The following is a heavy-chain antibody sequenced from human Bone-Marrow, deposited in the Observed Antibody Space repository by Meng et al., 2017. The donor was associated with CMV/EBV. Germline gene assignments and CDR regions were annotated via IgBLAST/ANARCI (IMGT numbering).Heavy chain of an antibody. D-gene: IGHD1-26*01. J-gene: IGHJ4*02. CDR3: ARDHMYSGSYAIDY. CDR2: IGTAGDT. CDR1: GFTFSSYD. Sequence: GESLKISCAACGFTFSSYDMHWVRQATGKGPEWVSAIGTAGDTYYPGSVKGQFTISRENAKNSLYLQMNSLRAGDTAVYYCARDHMYSGSYAIDYWGQGTLVTVSS. V-gene: IGHV3-13*03.